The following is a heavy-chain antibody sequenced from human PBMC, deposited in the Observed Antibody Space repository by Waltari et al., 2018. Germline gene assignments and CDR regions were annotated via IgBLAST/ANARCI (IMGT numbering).Heavy chain of an antibody. CDR1: GFAFSSHS. J-gene: IGHJ4*02. V-gene: IGHV3-48*02. CDR2: ISGSRSTI. D-gene: IGHD1-26*01. CDR3: ATVGVENQWELLRYDY. Sequence: EVQLVESGGGLVQPGGSLRLSCEASGFAFSSHSMNWVRQAPGKGLEWVSYISGSRSTIHYADSVKCRFTISRDNANNSLYLQMNSLRDEDTAVYYCATVGVENQWELLRYDYWGQGTLVTVSS.